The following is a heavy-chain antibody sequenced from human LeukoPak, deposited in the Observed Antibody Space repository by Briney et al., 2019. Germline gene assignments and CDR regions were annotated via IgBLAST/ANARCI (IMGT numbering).Heavy chain of an antibody. CDR1: GFTFSTYW. CDR3: ARDGTIAARPT. V-gene: IGHV3-7*01. J-gene: IGHJ5*02. Sequence: PGGSLRLSCAASGFTFSTYWMSWVRQAPGKGLEWVANIKQDGSEKYYVDSLKGRFTISRDNAKNSLYLQMNSLRAKDTAVYYCARDGTIAARPTWGQGTLVTVSS. D-gene: IGHD6-6*01. CDR2: IKQDGSEK.